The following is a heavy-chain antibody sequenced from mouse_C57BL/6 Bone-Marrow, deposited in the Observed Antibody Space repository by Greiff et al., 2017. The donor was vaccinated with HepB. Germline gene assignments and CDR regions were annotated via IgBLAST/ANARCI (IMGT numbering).Heavy chain of an antibody. CDR3: ARGDWDANFDY. CDR1: GYTFTSYG. J-gene: IGHJ2*01. CDR2: IYPRSGNT. Sequence: VHLVESGAELARPGASVKLSCKASGYTFTSYGISWVKQRTGQGLEWIGEIYPRSGNTYYNEKFKGKATLTADKSSSTAYMELRSLTSEDSAVYFCARGDWDANFDYWGQGTTLTVSS. D-gene: IGHD4-1*01. V-gene: IGHV1-81*01.